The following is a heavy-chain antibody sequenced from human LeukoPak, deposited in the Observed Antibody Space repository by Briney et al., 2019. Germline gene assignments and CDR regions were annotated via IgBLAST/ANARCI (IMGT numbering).Heavy chain of an antibody. D-gene: IGHD3-9*01. CDR1: GFTFGDYA. CDR2: IRSKAYGGTT. Sequence: PGRSLRLSCTASGFTFGDYAMSWVRQAPGKGLEWVGFIRSKAYGGTTEYAASVKGRFTISRDDSKSIAYLQMNSLKTEDTAVYYCTRIDYDILTGYPFPFYFDYWGQGTLVTGSS. V-gene: IGHV3-49*04. CDR3: TRIDYDILTGYPFPFYFDY. J-gene: IGHJ4*02.